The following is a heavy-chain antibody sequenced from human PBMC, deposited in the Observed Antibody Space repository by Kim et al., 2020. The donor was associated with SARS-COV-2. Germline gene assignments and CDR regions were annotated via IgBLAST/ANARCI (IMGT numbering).Heavy chain of an antibody. CDR2: IKSKTDGGTT. J-gene: IGHJ4*02. D-gene: IGHD3-22*01. V-gene: IGHV3-15*01. Sequence: GGSLRLSCAASGFTFSNAWMSWVRQAPGKGLEWVGRIKSKTDGGTTDYAAPVKGRFTISRDDSKNTLYLQMNSLKTEDTAVYYCTTDLWNWRYYDSSGYYSGFSLGDYWGQGTLVTVSS. CDR3: TTDLWNWRYYDSSGYYSGFSLGDY. CDR1: GFTFSNAW.